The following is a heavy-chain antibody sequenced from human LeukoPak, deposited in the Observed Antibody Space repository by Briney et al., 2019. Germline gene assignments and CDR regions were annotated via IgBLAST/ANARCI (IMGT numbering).Heavy chain of an antibody. CDR3: ARDAHHYYDSSGYSPNYYYYMDV. J-gene: IGHJ6*03. CDR2: INPSGGST. D-gene: IGHD3-22*01. V-gene: IGHV1-46*02. Sequence: ASVKVSCKASGYTFNNYGISWVRQAPGQGLEWMGIINPSGGSTSFAQRFQGRVTMTRDMSTSTVYMELSSLRSEDTAVYYCARDAHHYYDSSGYSPNYYYYMDVWGKGTTVTVSS. CDR1: GYTFNNYG.